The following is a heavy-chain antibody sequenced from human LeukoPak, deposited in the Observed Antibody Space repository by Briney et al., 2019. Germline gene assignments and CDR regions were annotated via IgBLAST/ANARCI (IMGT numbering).Heavy chain of an antibody. Sequence: ASVKVACKASGYTFTGYGISWVRQAPGQGLEWMGWISAYNGNTNYAQKLQGRVTMTTDTSTSTAYMELRSLRSDDTAVYYCARVVGDYYHSSGYYLDYWGQGTLVPVSS. J-gene: IGHJ4*02. V-gene: IGHV1-18*01. CDR1: GYTFTGYG. CDR2: ISAYNGNT. D-gene: IGHD3-22*01. CDR3: ARVVGDYYHSSGYYLDY.